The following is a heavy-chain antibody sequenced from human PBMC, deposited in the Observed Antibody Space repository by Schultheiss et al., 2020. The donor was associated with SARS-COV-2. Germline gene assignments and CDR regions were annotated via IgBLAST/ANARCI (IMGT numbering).Heavy chain of an antibody. Sequence: GGSLRLSCAASGVTFGRYGMHWVRQAPGKGLEWVSAISGSGGSTYYADSVKGRFTISRDNSKNTLYMQMNSLRAEDTAVYYCARGCYGSGSCPVDHWGQGTLVTVSS. CDR2: ISGSGGST. CDR1: GVTFGRYG. V-gene: IGHV3-23*01. CDR3: ARGCYGSGSCPVDH. J-gene: IGHJ4*02. D-gene: IGHD3-10*01.